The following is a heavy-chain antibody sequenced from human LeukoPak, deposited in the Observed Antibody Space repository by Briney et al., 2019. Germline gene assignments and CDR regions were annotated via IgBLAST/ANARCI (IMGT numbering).Heavy chain of an antibody. J-gene: IGHJ4*02. CDR3: PAGRSIRYFDY. CDR1: GVSIFSYY. Sequence: SETLSLTCSVSGVSIFSYYWNWIRQPPGKGLEWIGYVHYSGSTNYNPSLKSRVSISVDTSKSQFSLKLSSATAADTAVYYCPAGRSIRYFDYWGQGTLLTVSS. CDR2: VHYSGST. D-gene: IGHD3-9*01. V-gene: IGHV4-59*08.